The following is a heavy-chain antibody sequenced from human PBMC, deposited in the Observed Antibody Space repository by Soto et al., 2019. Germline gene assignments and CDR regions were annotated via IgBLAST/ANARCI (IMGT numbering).Heavy chain of an antibody. CDR3: SRGTSRNRSARDWFDL. Sequence: PCGSMRLPCAASGLRLWRFTMNGDCQDPGKGLAWVSTITSNSASIYYTDALRGRFTISRDNAKNSLNLQMNSLRAEDTAVYYCSRGTSRNRSARDWFDL. CDR1: GLRLWRFT. D-gene: IGHD1-1*01. V-gene: IGHV3-21*01. J-gene: IGHJ5*02. CDR2: ITSNSASI.